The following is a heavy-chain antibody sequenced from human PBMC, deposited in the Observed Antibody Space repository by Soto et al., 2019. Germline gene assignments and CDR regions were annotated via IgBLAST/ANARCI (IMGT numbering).Heavy chain of an antibody. CDR3: AHSRNLITEDAQVGDFDY. Sequence: KESGPTPVKPTQTLTLTCSFSGFSLNTDGEGVGWVRQPPGEALEWLALIYWDDDERYSPSLKTTLTITKDPSKNQVVLIMTNMDPVDTATYYCAHSRNLITEDAQVGDFDYWGQGTLVTVS. CDR2: IYWDDDE. D-gene: IGHD3-10*01. J-gene: IGHJ4*02. V-gene: IGHV2-5*02. CDR1: GFSLNTDGEG.